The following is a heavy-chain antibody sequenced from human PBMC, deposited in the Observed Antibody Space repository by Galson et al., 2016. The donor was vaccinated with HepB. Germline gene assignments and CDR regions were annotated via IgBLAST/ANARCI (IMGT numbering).Heavy chain of an antibody. J-gene: IGHJ4*02. D-gene: IGHD3-22*01. CDR1: GDSISSSNW. Sequence: SETLSLTCAVSGDSISSSNWWSWVRQPPGKGLEWIGEIYHSGSTNFNSSLKSRLTMSVDKSKNHFSLKLTSVTAADTAVYYCTKRPGDYDSGGYGFDYWGQGTLVTVSS. CDR3: TKRPGDYDSGGYGFDY. V-gene: IGHV4-4*02. CDR2: IYHSGST.